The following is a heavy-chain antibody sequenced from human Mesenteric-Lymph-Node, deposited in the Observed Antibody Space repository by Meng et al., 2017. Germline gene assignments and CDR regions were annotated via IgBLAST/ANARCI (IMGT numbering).Heavy chain of an antibody. CDR2: KNEDGSVK. J-gene: IGHJ3*02. V-gene: IGHV3-7*01. Sequence: GESLKISCAASGFTFSYYWMTWVRPAPEKGLEWVDNKNEDGSVKNYLDSVKSRFTISRDNAKNSLYLHMNSLRAEDTAVYYCAKDPGVRAFDMWGQGTMVTVSS. CDR3: AKDPGVRAFDM. CDR1: GFTFSYYW. D-gene: IGHD3-10*01.